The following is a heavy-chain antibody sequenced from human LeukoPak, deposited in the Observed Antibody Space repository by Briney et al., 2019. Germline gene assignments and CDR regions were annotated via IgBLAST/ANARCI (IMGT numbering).Heavy chain of an antibody. CDR3: ATAALNYYYYYMDV. V-gene: IGHV3-23*01. D-gene: IGHD2-15*01. CDR1: GFTFSSYA. J-gene: IGHJ6*03. CDR2: ISGSGGST. Sequence: PGGSLRLSCAASGFTFSSYAMSWVRRAPGKGLEWVSAISGSGGSTYYADSVKGRLTISRDNSKNTLYLQMNSLRAEDTAVYYCATAALNYYYYYMDVWGKGTTVTVSS.